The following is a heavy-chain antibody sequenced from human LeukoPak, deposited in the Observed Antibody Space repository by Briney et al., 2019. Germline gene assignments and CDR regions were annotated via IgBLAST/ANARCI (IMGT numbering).Heavy chain of an antibody. D-gene: IGHD1-1*01. CDR2: IYSGGST. V-gene: IGHV3-66*01. CDR3: LVRYRVSSMASYYFDY. J-gene: IGHJ4*02. CDR1: GFTVSSNY. Sequence: PGGSLRLSCAASGFTVSSNYMSWVRQAPGKGLEWVSVIYSGGSTYYADSVKGRFTISRDNSKNTLYLQMNSLRAEDTAVYYCLVRYRVSSMASYYFDYWGQGTLVTVSS.